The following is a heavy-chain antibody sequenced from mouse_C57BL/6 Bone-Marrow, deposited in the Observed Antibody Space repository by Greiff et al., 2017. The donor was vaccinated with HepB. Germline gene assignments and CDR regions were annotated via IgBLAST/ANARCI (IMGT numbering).Heavy chain of an antibody. CDR2: IYPGSGST. V-gene: IGHV1-55*01. CDR3: ARSGNYYPYFDY. D-gene: IGHD1-1*01. J-gene: IGHJ2*01. Sequence: QVQLQQPGAELVKPGASVKMSCKASGYTFTSYWITWVKQRPGQGLEWIGDIYPGSGSTNYNEKFKSKATLTVDTSSSTAYMQLSSLTSEDSAVYYYARSGNYYPYFDYWGQGTTLTVSS. CDR1: GYTFTSYW.